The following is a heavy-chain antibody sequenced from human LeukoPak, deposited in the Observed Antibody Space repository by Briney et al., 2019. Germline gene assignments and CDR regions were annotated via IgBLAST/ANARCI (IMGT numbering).Heavy chain of an antibody. CDR1: GGSISSGDYY. J-gene: IGHJ4*02. CDR3: ARALPEDGYCSSTSCQKYFDY. V-gene: IGHV4-30-4*01. Sequence: SQTLSLTCTVSGGSISSGDYYWSWIRQPPGKGLEWIGYIYYSGSPYYNPSLKSRVTISVATSKNQSSLKLSSVTAADTAVYYCARALPEDGYCSSTSCQKYFDYWGQGTLVTVSS. CDR2: IYYSGSP. D-gene: IGHD2-2*01.